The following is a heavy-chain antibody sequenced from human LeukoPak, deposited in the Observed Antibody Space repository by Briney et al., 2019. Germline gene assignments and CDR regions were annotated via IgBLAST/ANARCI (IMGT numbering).Heavy chain of an antibody. D-gene: IGHD1-26*01. Sequence: ASVKVSCKASGYTFTNYAMHWVRQAPGQRLEWMGWIHAGNGNTKYSQEFQGRVTITRDTSASTAYMDLSSLRSDDMAVYYCVRGLVGTTRGVLIDYWGQGTLVTVSS. J-gene: IGHJ4*02. CDR3: VRGLVGTTRGVLIDY. CDR1: GYTFTNYA. CDR2: IHAGNGNT. V-gene: IGHV1-3*03.